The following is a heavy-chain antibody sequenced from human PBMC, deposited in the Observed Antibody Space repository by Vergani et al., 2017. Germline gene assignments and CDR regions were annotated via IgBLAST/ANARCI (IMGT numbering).Heavy chain of an antibody. J-gene: IGHJ4*02. CDR2: IYHSGST. V-gene: IGHV4-4*03. CDR1: GGSISSSNW. Sequence: QVQLQESGPGLVKPPGTLSLTCAVSGGSISSSNWWSWVRQPPGKGLEWIGEIYHSGSTNYNPSLKSRVTISVDKSKNQFSLKLSSVTAADTAVYYCVRGFCSNGVCYTGKFDYWGQGTLVTVSS. CDR3: VRGFCSNGVCYTGKFDY. D-gene: IGHD2-8*01.